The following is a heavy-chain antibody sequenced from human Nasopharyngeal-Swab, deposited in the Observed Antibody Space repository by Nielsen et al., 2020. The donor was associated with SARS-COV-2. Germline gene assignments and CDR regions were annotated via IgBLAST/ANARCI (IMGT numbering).Heavy chain of an antibody. V-gene: IGHV3-49*02. J-gene: IGHJ6*02. D-gene: IGHD2-2*01. CDR2: IRSKAYGGTT. Sequence: WIRQPPGKGLEWVGFIRSKAYGGTTEYAASVKGRFTISRDDSKSIAYLQMNSLKTEDTAVYYCTREGYCSSTSCYVYYYYGMDVWGQGTTATVSS. CDR3: TREGYCSSTSCYVYYYYGMDV.